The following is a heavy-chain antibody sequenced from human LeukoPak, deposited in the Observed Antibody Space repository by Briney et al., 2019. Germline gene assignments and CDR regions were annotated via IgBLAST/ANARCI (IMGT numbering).Heavy chain of an antibody. CDR2: ISSDGGNR. CDR3: AREDDSSGYGMDY. V-gene: IGHV3-30-3*01. D-gene: IGHD3-22*01. J-gene: IGHJ4*02. CDR1: GFTFSSYA. Sequence: GGSLRLSCAASGFTFSSYAMHWVRRAPGKALEWVATISSDGGNRYYSDSVKGRFTISRDNSKNTLYLQMNSLRAEDTAVYYCAREDDSSGYGMDYWGQGTLVTVSS.